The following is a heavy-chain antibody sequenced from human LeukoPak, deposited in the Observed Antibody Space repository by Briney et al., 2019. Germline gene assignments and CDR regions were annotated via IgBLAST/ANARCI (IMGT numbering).Heavy chain of an antibody. D-gene: IGHD2-21*02. V-gene: IGHV3-20*04. J-gene: IGHJ3*02. CDR2: INWNGGST. CDR1: GFTFEDSG. Sequence: GGSLRLSCAPSGFTFEDSGMSWVRQAPGKGLEWVSGINWNGGSTDYGDSVRGRFTLSRDNAKNCLYPQMNSLRAEDTALYYFARDRESCGGDCYSSNDAFDIWGQGTKVTVSS. CDR3: ARDRESCGGDCYSSNDAFDI.